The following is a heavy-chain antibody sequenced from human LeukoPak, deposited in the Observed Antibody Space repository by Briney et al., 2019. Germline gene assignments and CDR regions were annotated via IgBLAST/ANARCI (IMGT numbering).Heavy chain of an antibody. J-gene: IGHJ4*02. Sequence: TSVKVSCKASGYTFTSYDIDWVRQATGQGLEWMGWMNPNSGDAGNAQKFQGRVTMTRDTSISTAYMELSSLISEDKAVYYCARWGGKQLDTDFDYWGQGTLVTVSS. V-gene: IGHV1-8*01. D-gene: IGHD6-13*01. CDR1: GYTFTSYD. CDR3: ARWGGKQLDTDFDY. CDR2: MNPNSGDA.